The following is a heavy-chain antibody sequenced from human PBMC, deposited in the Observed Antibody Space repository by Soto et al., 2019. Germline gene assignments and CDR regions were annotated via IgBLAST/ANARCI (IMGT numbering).Heavy chain of an antibody. CDR1: GGSFSGYY. J-gene: IGHJ4*02. V-gene: IGHV4-34*01. D-gene: IGHD2-8*01. CDR3: RGYCTNGVCYMKGSDDD. Sequence: SETLSLTCAVYGGSFSGYYWSWIRQPPGKGLEWIGEINHSGSTNYNPSLKSRVTISVDTSKNQFSLKLSSVTAADTAVYYCRGYCTNGVCYMKGSDDDWGQGTLVTVSS. CDR2: INHSGST.